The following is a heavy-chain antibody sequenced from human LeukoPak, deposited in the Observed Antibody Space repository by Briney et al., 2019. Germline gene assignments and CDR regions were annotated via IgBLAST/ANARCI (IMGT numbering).Heavy chain of an antibody. V-gene: IGHV4-38-2*02. CDR3: ARQTGSGLFILP. CDR2: IYYSGNT. D-gene: IGHD3/OR15-3a*01. CDR1: GYSIISGYY. J-gene: IGHJ4*02. Sequence: SETLSLTCTVSGYSIISGYYWGWIRQPPGKGLEWIGSIYYSGNTYYNASLKSQVSISIDTSKNQFSLRFTSVTAADTAVYYCARQTGSGLFILPGGQGTLVTVSS.